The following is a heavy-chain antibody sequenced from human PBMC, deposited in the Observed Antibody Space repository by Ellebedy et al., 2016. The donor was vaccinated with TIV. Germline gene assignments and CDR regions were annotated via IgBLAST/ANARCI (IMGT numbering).Heavy chain of an antibody. D-gene: IGHD7-27*01. J-gene: IGHJ3*02. CDR1: GYSFTSYW. Sequence: GESLKISCKGSGYSFTSYWIGWVRQMPGKVLEWMGIIRPGDSDTRSSPSFQGPVTISADKSISTAYLQWSSLKASDTAMYYCARQSQGLGQGPFDIWGQGTMVTVSS. CDR3: ARQSQGLGQGPFDI. CDR2: IRPGDSDT. V-gene: IGHV5-51*01.